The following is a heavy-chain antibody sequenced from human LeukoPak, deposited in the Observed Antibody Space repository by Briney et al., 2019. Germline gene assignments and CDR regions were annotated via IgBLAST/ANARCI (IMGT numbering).Heavy chain of an antibody. CDR3: AKGSGSYMYYFDY. CDR1: GFTFDDYA. D-gene: IGHD3-10*01. CDR2: VSWDSGTI. J-gene: IGHJ4*02. Sequence: GGSLRLSCAASGFTFDDYAIHWVRQAPGKGLEWVSGVSWDSGTIAYADSVKGRFTISRDNAKNSLYLQMNSLRAEDTALYYCAKGSGSYMYYFDYWGQGTLVTVSS. V-gene: IGHV3-9*01.